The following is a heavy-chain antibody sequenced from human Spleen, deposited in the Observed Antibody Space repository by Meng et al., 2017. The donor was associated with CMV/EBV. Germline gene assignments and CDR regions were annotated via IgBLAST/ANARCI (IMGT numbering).Heavy chain of an antibody. Sequence: SVKVSCKASSYIFTNYGISWVRQAPGQGLEWMGRIIPILGIANYAQKFQGRVTITADKSTSTAYMELSSLRSEDTAVYYCVRGTAASSWYGGDWGQGTLVTVSS. V-gene: IGHV1-69*04. D-gene: IGHD6-13*01. CDR1: SYIFTNYG. J-gene: IGHJ4*02. CDR2: IIPILGIA. CDR3: VRGTAASSWYGGD.